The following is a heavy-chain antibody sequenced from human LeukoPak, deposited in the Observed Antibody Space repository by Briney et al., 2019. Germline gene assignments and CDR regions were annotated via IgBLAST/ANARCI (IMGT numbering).Heavy chain of an antibody. CDR3: ATAKEAAAAGIVYYYYMDV. J-gene: IGHJ6*03. D-gene: IGHD6-13*01. CDR2: ISGTDDST. V-gene: IGHV3-23*01. CDR1: GFTFSNFP. Sequence: GGSLRLSCAVSGFTFSNFPMTWVRQAPGKGLEWVSVISGTDDSTHYADSVKGRFTISRDNSENTLYLQINSRRAEDTAVYYCATAKEAAAAGIVYYYYMDVWGKGTTVTVSS.